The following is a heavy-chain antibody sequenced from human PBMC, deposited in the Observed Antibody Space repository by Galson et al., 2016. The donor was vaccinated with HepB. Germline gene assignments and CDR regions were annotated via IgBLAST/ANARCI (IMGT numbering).Heavy chain of an antibody. J-gene: IGHJ4*02. CDR2: FGPEEGEA. CDR3: ADFNEWKPGYS. D-gene: IGHD1-26*01. CDR1: GDTLSELS. V-gene: IGHV1-24*01. Sequence: SVKVSCKVSGDTLSELSIHWVRQAPGKGLEWMGGFGPEEGEAIYAQNFQGRVIITEDTSTDTAYMELSSLKSEDAAIYYCADFNEWKPGYSWGQGTLITVSS.